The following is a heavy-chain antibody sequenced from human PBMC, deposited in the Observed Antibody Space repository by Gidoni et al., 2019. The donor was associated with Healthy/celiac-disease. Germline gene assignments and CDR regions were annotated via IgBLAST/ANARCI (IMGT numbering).Heavy chain of an antibody. Sequence: QVQLQESGPGLVKPSETLSLTCTVSGGSISSYYWSWIRQPPGKGLEWIGYIYYSGSTNYNPSLKSRVTISVDTSKNQFSLKLSSVTAADTAVYYCAGQFGELFAPGYGYYYYGMDVWGQGTTVTVSS. CDR1: GGSISSYY. CDR2: IYYSGST. J-gene: IGHJ6*02. CDR3: AGQFGELFAPGYGYYYYGMDV. D-gene: IGHD3-10*01. V-gene: IGHV4-59*01.